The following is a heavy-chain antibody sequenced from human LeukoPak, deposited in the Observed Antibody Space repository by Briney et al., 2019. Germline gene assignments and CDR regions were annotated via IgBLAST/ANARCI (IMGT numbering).Heavy chain of an antibody. CDR3: ASRPYDSSGYYYI. V-gene: IGHV3-30*03. CDR2: ASYDGINK. D-gene: IGHD3-22*01. CDR1: GFGITNYG. J-gene: IGHJ4*02. Sequence: PGGSLRLSCASSGFGITNYGIHWVRQAPGKGLEWVAVASYDGINKYYADSVRGRFTVSRDNAKNSLYLQMNSLRAEDTAVYYCASRPYDSSGYYYIWGQGTLVTVSS.